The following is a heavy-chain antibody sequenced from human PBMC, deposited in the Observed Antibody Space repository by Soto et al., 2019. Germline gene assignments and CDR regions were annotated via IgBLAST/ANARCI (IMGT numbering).Heavy chain of an antibody. CDR2: INPKSGGT. CDR1: GNSFTGYY. J-gene: IGHJ4*02. D-gene: IGHD5-12*01. CDR3: ARDGVVPTMD. Sequence: QVQMVQSGAEVKKPGASVKVSFKASGNSFTGYYVHWVRQAPGQGLEWMGWINPKSGGTKYAQKFQGRVTMTRDTSINTAYMELSSLRSDDTAVYFCARDGVVPTMDWGQGTLVTVSS. V-gene: IGHV1-2*02.